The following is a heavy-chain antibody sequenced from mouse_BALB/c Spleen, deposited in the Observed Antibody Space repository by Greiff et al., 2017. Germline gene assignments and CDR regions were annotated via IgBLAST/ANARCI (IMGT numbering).Heavy chain of an antibody. J-gene: IGHJ4*01. Sequence: DVKLVESGGGLVQPGGSLKLSCAASGFTFSSYTMSWVRQTPEKRLEWVAYISNGGGSTYYPDTVKGRFTISRDNAKNTLYLQMSSLKSEDTAMYYCARIYYYGSSYDYAMDYWGQGTSVTVSS. V-gene: IGHV5-12-2*01. CDR3: ARIYYYGSSYDYAMDY. D-gene: IGHD1-1*01. CDR2: ISNGGGST. CDR1: GFTFSSYT.